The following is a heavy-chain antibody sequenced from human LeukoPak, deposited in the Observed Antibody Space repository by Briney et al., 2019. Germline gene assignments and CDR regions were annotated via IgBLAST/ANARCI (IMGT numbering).Heavy chain of an antibody. Sequence: PGGSLRLSCAVSGFTFSNYWMSWVRQAPGKGLEWVANIKQDGSEKYYVDSVKGRFTISRDNAKNSLYLQMNSLRVEDTAVYYCARKTGDCWGQGTLVIVSS. D-gene: IGHD1-14*01. V-gene: IGHV3-7*01. J-gene: IGHJ4*02. CDR1: GFTFSNYW. CDR3: ARKTGDC. CDR2: IKQDGSEK.